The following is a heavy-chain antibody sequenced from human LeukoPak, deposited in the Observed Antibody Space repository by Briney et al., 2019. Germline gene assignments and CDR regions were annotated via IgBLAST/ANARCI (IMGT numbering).Heavy chain of an antibody. CDR1: GGSISSGGYY. CDR3: ARVNVAVAVFDY. J-gene: IGHJ4*02. D-gene: IGHD6-19*01. CDR2: IYYSGST. V-gene: IGHV4-31*03. Sequence: SETLCLTCTVSGGSISSGGYYWSWIRQHPGKGLEWIGYIYYSGSTYYNPSLKSRVTISVDTSKNQFSLKLSSVTAADTAVYYCARVNVAVAVFDYWGQGTLVTVSS.